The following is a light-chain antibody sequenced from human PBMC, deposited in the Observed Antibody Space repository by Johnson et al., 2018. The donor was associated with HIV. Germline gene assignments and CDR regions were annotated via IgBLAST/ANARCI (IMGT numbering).Light chain of an antibody. CDR2: NNS. CDR3: GAWDSSLRAYV. Sequence: QSVLTQPPSVSAAPGQKVTISCSGSRSNIGNNYVSWYQQLPGTAPKLLISNNSKRPSGIPYRFSGSKSGTSATLAITGLQTGDEADYYCGAWDSSLRAYVFGSGTQVTV. V-gene: IGLV1-51*01. J-gene: IGLJ1*01. CDR1: RSNIGNNY.